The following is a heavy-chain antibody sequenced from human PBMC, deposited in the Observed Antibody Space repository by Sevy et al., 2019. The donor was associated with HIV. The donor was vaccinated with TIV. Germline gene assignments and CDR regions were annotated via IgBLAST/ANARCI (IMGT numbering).Heavy chain of an antibody. J-gene: IGHJ6*02. D-gene: IGHD3-16*01. CDR1: RFRITDYY. CDR2: ISGNGDDI. Sequence: GGSLRLSCAASRFRITDYYMSWIRQAPGKGLQWISYISGNGDDIYYADSVKGRFTISRDNAKNSLFLQMNSLRAEDTAVYYCVRDHVKDGELGDYYYFAMDVWGRGTTVTVSS. CDR3: VRDHVKDGELGDYYYFAMDV. V-gene: IGHV3-11*01.